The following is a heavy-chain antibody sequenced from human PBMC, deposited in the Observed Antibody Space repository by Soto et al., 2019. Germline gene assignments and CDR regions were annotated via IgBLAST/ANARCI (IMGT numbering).Heavy chain of an antibody. CDR3: AKDRGSSSSKRGFDY. D-gene: IGHD6-6*01. CDR1: GFTFSSYA. Sequence: GGSLRLSCAASGFTFSSYAMNWVRQAPGKGLEWVSAISGSGGSTYNADSVKGRFTISRDNSKNTLYLQMNSLRAEDTAVYYCAKDRGSSSSKRGFDYWGQGTLVTVSS. CDR2: ISGSGGST. J-gene: IGHJ4*02. V-gene: IGHV3-23*01.